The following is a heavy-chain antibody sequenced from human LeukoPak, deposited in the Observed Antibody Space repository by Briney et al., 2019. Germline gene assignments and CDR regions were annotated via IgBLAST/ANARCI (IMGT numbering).Heavy chain of an antibody. D-gene: IGHD5-12*01. J-gene: IGHJ5*02. CDR3: ARAGWLRSENWFDP. CDR1: GGSISSYY. CDR2: IYYSGST. Sequence: SETLSLTCTVSGGSISSYYWSWIRQPPGKGLEWIGYIYYSGSTNYNPSLKSRVTISVDTSKNQFSLKLSSVTAADTAVYYCARAGWLRSENWFDPWGQGILVTVSS. V-gene: IGHV4-59*01.